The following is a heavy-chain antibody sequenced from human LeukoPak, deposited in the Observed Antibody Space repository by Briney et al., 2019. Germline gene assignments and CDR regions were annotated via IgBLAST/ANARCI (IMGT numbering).Heavy chain of an antibody. Sequence: TGGSLRLSCAASGFTFSSYWMSWVRQAPGKGQEWVANIKQDGSEKYYVGSVKGRFTISRDNAKNSLYLQMNSLRAEDTAVYYCARDSAWIQLWFWDYWGQGTLVTVSS. J-gene: IGHJ4*02. CDR2: IKQDGSEK. CDR1: GFTFSSYW. CDR3: ARDSAWIQLWFWDY. V-gene: IGHV3-7*01. D-gene: IGHD5-18*01.